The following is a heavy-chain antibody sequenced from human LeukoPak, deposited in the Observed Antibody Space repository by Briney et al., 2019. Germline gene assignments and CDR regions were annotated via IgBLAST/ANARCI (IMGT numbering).Heavy chain of an antibody. CDR1: GFTFSSYS. CDR2: ISSSSIYI. Sequence: PGGSLRLSCAASGFTFSSYSMNWVRQAPGKGLEWVSYISSSSIYIYYADSVKGRFTISRDNAKNSLYLQMNSLRAEDTAVYYCARLMVRGIFYYFDYWGQGTLVTVSS. V-gene: IGHV3-21*01. D-gene: IGHD3-10*01. CDR3: ARLMVRGIFYYFDY. J-gene: IGHJ4*02.